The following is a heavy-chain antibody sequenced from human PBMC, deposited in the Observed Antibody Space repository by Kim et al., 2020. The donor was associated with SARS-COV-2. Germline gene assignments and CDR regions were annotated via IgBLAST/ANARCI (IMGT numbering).Heavy chain of an antibody. CDR2: IIPIFGTA. CDR1: GGTFSSYA. CDR3: ARPALNYYDSSGYYWSMDI. V-gene: IGHV1-69*13. J-gene: IGHJ3*02. Sequence: SVKVSCKASGGTFSSYAISWVRQAPGQGLEWMGGIIPIFGTANYAQKFQGRVTITADESTSTAYMELSSLRSEDTAVYYCARPALNYYDSSGYYWSMDIWGQGTMVTVSS. D-gene: IGHD3-22*01.